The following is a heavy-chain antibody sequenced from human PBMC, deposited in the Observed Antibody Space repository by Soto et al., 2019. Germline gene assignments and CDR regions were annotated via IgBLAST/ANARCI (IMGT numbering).Heavy chain of an antibody. J-gene: IGHJ4*02. CDR2: ISYDGSNK. CDR3: ARQASIVGAINYFDY. CDR1: GFTFSSYA. D-gene: IGHD1-26*01. V-gene: IGHV3-30-3*01. Sequence: GGSLRLSCAASGFTFSSYAMHWVRQAPGKGLEWVAVISYDGSNKYYADSVKGRFTISRDNSKNTLYLQMNSLRAEDTAVYYCARQASIVGAINYFDYWGQGTLVTVSS.